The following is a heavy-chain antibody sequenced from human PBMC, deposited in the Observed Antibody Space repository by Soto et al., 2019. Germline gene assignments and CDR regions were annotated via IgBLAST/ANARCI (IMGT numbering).Heavy chain of an antibody. J-gene: IGHJ4*02. D-gene: IGHD3-22*01. V-gene: IGHV3-21*01. Sequence: PGGSLRLSCAASGFTFSSYSMNWVRQAPGKGLEWVSSISSSSSYIYYADSVKGRFTISRDNAKNSLYLQMNSLRAEDTAVYYCARGPRGYYDSSGYPDFDYWGQGTLVTVYS. CDR3: ARGPRGYYDSSGYPDFDY. CDR1: GFTFSSYS. CDR2: ISSSSSYI.